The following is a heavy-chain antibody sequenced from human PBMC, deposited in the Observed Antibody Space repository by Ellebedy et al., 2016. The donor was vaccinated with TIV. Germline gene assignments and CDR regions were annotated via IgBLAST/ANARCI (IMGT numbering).Heavy chain of an antibody. V-gene: IGHV4-59*08. CDR1: GASISSDY. CDR2: FHSSGTT. J-gene: IGHJ6*02. Sequence: SETLSLTCTASGASISSDYWNWIRQPPGKGLEWIGYFHSSGTTSHSPSLKSRVTVSLDTSKNQFSLRLTSVTAADTAVYYCARSRGVWDHGLDVWGQGTTVTVSS. CDR3: ARSRGVWDHGLDV. D-gene: IGHD3-10*01.